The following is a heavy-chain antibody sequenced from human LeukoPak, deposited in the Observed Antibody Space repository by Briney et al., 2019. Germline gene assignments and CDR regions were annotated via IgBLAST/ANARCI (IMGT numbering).Heavy chain of an antibody. Sequence: GGSLRLSCADSAFTVSNKYMSWVRQAPGKGLEWVSVIYSDDTTYYADSVKGRFTISRDNSKNTLYLQMSSPRAEDTALYYCARGGAYDSHGVLDYWGQGALVTVSS. CDR3: ARGGAYDSHGVLDY. J-gene: IGHJ4*02. CDR2: IYSDDTT. V-gene: IGHV3-53*01. D-gene: IGHD5-12*01. CDR1: AFTVSNKY.